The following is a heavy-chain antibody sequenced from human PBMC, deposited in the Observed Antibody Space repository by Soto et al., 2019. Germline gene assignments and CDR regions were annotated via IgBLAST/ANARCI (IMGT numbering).Heavy chain of an antibody. V-gene: IGHV4-31*03. CDR1: VGSISSGGYY. CDR2: SYYRGRT. J-gene: IGHJ4*02. D-gene: IGHD6-13*01. Sequence: QVQLQESGPGLVKPSQTLALTCTVSVGSISSGGYYWSWIRQHPGKGLAWIGDSYYRGRTFYNPALKSRVTISVDTSKHPFSLKLSSVTAADTAVYYCARSVGVAAAGPFDYWGQGTLVTVSS. CDR3: ARSVGVAAAGPFDY.